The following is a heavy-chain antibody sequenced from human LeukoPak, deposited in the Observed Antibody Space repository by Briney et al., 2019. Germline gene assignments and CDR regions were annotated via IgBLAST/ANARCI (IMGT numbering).Heavy chain of an antibody. CDR3: TTVDTTMV. Sequence: GGSLKLSCAASGFTFSASTMHWVRQASGKGLEWVGRIRSKANSYATAYVASVKGRFTISRDDSKNTAYLQMNSLETEYTGVYYCTTVDTTMVWGQGTLVTVSS. J-gene: IGHJ4*02. D-gene: IGHD5-18*01. CDR1: GFTFSAST. V-gene: IGHV3-73*01. CDR2: IRSKANSYAT.